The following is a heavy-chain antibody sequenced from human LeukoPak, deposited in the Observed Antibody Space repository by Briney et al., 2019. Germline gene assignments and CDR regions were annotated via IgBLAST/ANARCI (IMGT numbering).Heavy chain of an antibody. D-gene: IGHD6-13*01. CDR3: ARYSSSWPDYYYYYMDV. J-gene: IGHJ6*03. CDR1: GGSISSSSYD. CDR2: IYYSGST. Sequence: PSETLSLTCTVSGGSISSSSYDWGWIRQPPGKGLEWIGSIYYSGSTYYNPSLKSRVTISVDTSKNQFSLKLSSVPAADTAVYYCARYSSSWPDYYYYYMDVWGKGTTVTVSS. V-gene: IGHV4-39*07.